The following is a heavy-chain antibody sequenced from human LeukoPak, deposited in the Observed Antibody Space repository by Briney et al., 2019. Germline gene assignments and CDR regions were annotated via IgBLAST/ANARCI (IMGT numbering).Heavy chain of an antibody. Sequence: GGSLRLSCAASGFTFSSYAVSWVRQAPGKGLECVSIIGGSGGPTYYADSVKGRFTISRDNSENTLFLQMNSLRAEDAALYYCSKNGLVATTYYFDSWGQGTLVTVSS. J-gene: IGHJ4*02. CDR2: IGGSGGPT. D-gene: IGHD5-12*01. CDR3: SKNGLVATTYYFDS. CDR1: GFTFSSYA. V-gene: IGHV3-23*01.